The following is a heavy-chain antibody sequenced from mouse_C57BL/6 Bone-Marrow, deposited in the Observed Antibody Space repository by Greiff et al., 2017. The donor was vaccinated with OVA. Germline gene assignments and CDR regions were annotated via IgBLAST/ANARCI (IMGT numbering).Heavy chain of an antibody. CDR2: ISSGSSTI. CDR3: ARGGRGLFDY. CDR1: GFTFSDYG. D-gene: IGHD3-3*01. J-gene: IGHJ2*01. Sequence: DVKLVESGGGLVKLGGSLKLSCAASGFTFSDYGMHWVRQAPEKGLEWVAYISSGSSTIYYADTVKGRFTISRDNAKNTLFLQMTSLRSEDTAMYYCARGGRGLFDYWGQGTTLTVSS. V-gene: IGHV5-17*01.